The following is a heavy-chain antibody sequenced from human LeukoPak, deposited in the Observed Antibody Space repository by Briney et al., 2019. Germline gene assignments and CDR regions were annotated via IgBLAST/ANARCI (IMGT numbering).Heavy chain of an antibody. Sequence: SETLSLTCTVSGGSIRNYYWSWIRQPAGKGLEWIGRIYTSESTNYNPSLKSRVTMSLDTSKNQFSLNVSSVTAADTAVYYCARDKGGYKNGGFDFWGQGTLVTVSS. J-gene: IGHJ4*02. V-gene: IGHV4-4*07. CDR3: ARDKGGYKNGGFDF. CDR2: IYTSEST. D-gene: IGHD5-24*01. CDR1: GGSIRNYY.